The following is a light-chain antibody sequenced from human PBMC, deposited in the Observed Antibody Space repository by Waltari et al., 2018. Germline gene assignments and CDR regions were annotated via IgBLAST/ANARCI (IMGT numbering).Light chain of an antibody. V-gene: IGLV2-11*01. J-gene: IGLJ2*01. CDR2: EVS. CDR1: SANVGRYDY. CDR3: SSYAGFYTLV. Sequence: QSALTQPRSVSGSPGQSVTVSCTGTSANVGRYDYVSWYQQHPTKAPKLLIFEVSRRPSRFPDRFSGSKSGNTASLTISGLQAEDAADYYCSSYAGFYTLVFGGGTTVTVL.